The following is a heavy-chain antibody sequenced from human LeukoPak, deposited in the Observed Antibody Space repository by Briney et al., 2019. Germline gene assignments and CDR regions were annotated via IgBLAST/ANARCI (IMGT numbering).Heavy chain of an antibody. CDR3: ARLTGYTYYYYYMDV. V-gene: IGHV4-39*01. J-gene: IGHJ6*03. D-gene: IGHD3-9*01. CDR1: GGSISSSSYY. CDR2: IYYSGST. Sequence: PSETLSLTCTVSGGSISSSSYYWGWIRQPPGKGLEWIGSIYYSGSTYYNPSLKSRVTISVDTSKNQFSLKLSSVTATDTAVYYCARLTGYTYYYYYMDVWGKGTTVTISS.